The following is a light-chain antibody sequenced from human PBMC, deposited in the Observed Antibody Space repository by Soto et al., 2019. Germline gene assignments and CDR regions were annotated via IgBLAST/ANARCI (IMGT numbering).Light chain of an antibody. J-gene: IGKJ4*01. CDR2: KAS. Sequence: DIQMTQFPSTLSASVGDRVTITCRASESISSWLAWYQQKPWKAPKILIYKASTLQSGVPSRFTGSGSGTEFTLTISSLQPDDFATYYCQHYSVFPLTFGGGTKVEIK. V-gene: IGKV1-5*03. CDR3: QHYSVFPLT. CDR1: ESISSW.